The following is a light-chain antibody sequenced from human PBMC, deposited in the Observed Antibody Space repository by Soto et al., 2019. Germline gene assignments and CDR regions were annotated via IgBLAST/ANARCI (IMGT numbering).Light chain of an antibody. V-gene: IGLV2-14*01. CDR1: NIDIGGYKH. CDR2: EVS. Sequence: QSALTQPASVSGSPGQSITISCTGSNIDIGGYKHVSWYQHHPGKAPKLMIYEVSNRPSGVSNRFSGSKSGYTASLTISGLQAEDEADYYCNSQRSSGTRVFGTGTKLTVL. J-gene: IGLJ1*01. CDR3: NSQRSSGTRV.